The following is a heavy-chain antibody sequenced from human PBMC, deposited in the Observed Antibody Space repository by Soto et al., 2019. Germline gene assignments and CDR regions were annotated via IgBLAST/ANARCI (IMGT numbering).Heavy chain of an antibody. J-gene: IGHJ6*03. Sequence: GGSLRLSCAASGFTFSSYWMSWVRQAPGKGLEWVANIKQDGSEKYYVDSVKGRFTISRDNAKNSLYLQMNSLRAEDTAVYYCARDRSAAGAYYYYMDVWGKGTTVTVSS. V-gene: IGHV3-7*01. D-gene: IGHD6-13*01. CDR3: ARDRSAAGAYYYYMDV. CDR2: IKQDGSEK. CDR1: GFTFSSYW.